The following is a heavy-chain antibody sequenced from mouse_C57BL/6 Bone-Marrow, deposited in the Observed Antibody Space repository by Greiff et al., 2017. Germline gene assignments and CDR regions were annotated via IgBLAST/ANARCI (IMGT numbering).Heavy chain of an antibody. CDR1: GYTFTSYW. J-gene: IGHJ2*01. D-gene: IGHD2-5*01. CDR3: ARSAYDSNYVDY. CDR2: IHPNSGST. Sequence: QVQLQQPGAELVKPGASVKLSCKASGYTFTSYWMHWVKQRPGQGLEWIGMIHPNSGSTNYNEKFKSKATLTVDKSSSKAYMQLSSLTSEDSAVYYCARSAYDSNYVDYWGQGTTLTVSS. V-gene: IGHV1-64*01.